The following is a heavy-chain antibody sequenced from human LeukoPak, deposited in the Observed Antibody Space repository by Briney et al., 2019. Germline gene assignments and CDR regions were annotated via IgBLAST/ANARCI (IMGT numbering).Heavy chain of an antibody. J-gene: IGHJ4*02. CDR1: GGSISSYY. CDR2: IYYSGST. V-gene: IGHV4-59*08. D-gene: IGHD4-17*01. CDR3: ARYGADYGDYEAHFDY. Sequence: SETLSRTCTGSGGSISSYYWSWIRQPPGKGLEWIGYIYYSGSTNYNPSLKSRVTISVDTSKNQFSLKLSSVTAADTAVYYCARYGADYGDYEAHFDYWGQGTLVTVSS.